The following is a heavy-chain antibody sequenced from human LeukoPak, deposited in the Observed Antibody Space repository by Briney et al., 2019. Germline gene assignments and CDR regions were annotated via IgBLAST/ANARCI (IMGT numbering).Heavy chain of an antibody. CDR1: GFNFRDYY. V-gene: IGHV3-11*04. Sequence: PGGSLRLPCAASGFNFRDYYMSWLRQAPGKGLEWISHISGTGKTSKYAESMEGRFTISRDNSNHLLYLQMTSLRAEDTAVYFCARQKFGDYNYMDVWGKGTTVTVSS. CDR3: ARQKFGDYNYMDV. CDR2: ISGTGKTS. D-gene: IGHD3-10*01. J-gene: IGHJ6*03.